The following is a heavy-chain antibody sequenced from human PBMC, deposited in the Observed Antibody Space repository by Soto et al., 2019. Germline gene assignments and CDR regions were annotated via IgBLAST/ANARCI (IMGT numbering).Heavy chain of an antibody. V-gene: IGHV3-23*01. D-gene: IGHD3-10*01. CDR2: ISGSGGST. CDR1: GFTFSSYA. CDR3: AKDSPSTNMVRGRFDP. Sequence: EVQLLESGGGLVQPGGSLRLSCAASGFTFSSYAMSWVRQAPGKGLEWVSAISGSGGSTYYADSVKGRFTISRDNSKNTLYLQMNSLRAEDTAVYYCAKDSPSTNMVRGRFDPWGQGTLVTVSS. J-gene: IGHJ5*02.